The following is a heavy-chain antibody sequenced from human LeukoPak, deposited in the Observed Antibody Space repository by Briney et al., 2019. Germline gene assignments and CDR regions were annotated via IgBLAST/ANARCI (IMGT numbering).Heavy chain of an antibody. D-gene: IGHD3-10*01. CDR1: GYIFTSYY. V-gene: IGHV1-2*02. Sequence: ASVKVSCKASGYIFTSYYMHWVRQAPGQGLEWMGWINPNSGGTNYAQKFQGRVTMTRDTSISTAYMELSRLRSDDTAVYYCARDRLLWFGESNYYYYYMDVWGKGTTVTVSS. J-gene: IGHJ6*03. CDR2: INPNSGGT. CDR3: ARDRLLWFGESNYYYYYMDV.